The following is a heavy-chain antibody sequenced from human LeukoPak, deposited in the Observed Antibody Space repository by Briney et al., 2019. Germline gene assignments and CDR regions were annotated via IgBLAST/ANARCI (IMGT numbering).Heavy chain of an antibody. CDR3: ARDLRSGTDGNYAMDV. Sequence: ASVKVSCKASEYNFTAYYLHWVRQAPGQGLEWVGSFNPNSGATNCAQKFQGRVTMTRDTSISTASMELSRLTSDDTAVYYCARDLRSGTDGNYAMDVWGQGTTVTVSS. CDR2: FNPNSGAT. J-gene: IGHJ6*02. CDR1: EYNFTAYY. D-gene: IGHD1-26*01. V-gene: IGHV1-2*02.